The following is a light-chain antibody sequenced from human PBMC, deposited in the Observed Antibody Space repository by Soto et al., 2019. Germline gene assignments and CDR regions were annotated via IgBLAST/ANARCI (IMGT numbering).Light chain of an antibody. CDR1: ESVSDNY. V-gene: IGKV3-20*01. J-gene: IGKJ4*01. CDR2: GAS. Sequence: EIVLTQSPGPLSLSPGERATLSCRASESVSDNYLAWYQQRSGQAPRLVIYGASSSASAVPDRFSGSGSGADFTLTITRLEPEYFAVYYCQQYGSSPLTFGGGTKVEIK. CDR3: QQYGSSPLT.